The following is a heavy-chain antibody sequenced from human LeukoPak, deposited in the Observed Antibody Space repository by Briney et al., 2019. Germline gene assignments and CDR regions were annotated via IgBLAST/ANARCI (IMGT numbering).Heavy chain of an antibody. CDR1: GFTFSTYV. CDR3: AKDFPPWSGPNAFDI. Sequence: GGSLRLSCAASGFTFSTYVMTWVRQAPGKGLEWVSSISRTGDTTYYADSVKGRFTISRDNSKNTLYLQMNSLRGDDTAIYYCAKDFPPWSGPNAFDIWGQGTMVTVSS. J-gene: IGHJ3*02. V-gene: IGHV3-23*01. D-gene: IGHD3-3*01. CDR2: ISRTGDTT.